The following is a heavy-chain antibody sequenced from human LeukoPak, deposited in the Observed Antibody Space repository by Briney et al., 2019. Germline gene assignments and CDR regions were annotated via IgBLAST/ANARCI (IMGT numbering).Heavy chain of an antibody. Sequence: SETLSITCTVSGDSITSYYWSWIRQAPGKGLEWIGYIYDSETTRYNPSLRSRVTISLDTSKKQFSLKLSSVTAADTAVYYCARGFGSSWYYFDYWGQGTLATVSS. J-gene: IGHJ4*02. CDR2: IYDSETT. D-gene: IGHD6-13*01. CDR3: ARGFGSSWYYFDY. CDR1: GDSITSYY. V-gene: IGHV4-59*01.